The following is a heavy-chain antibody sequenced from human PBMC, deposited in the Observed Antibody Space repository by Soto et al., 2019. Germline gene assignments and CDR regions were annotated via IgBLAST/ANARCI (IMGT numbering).Heavy chain of an antibody. D-gene: IGHD2-2*01. Sequence: GGSLRLSCAASGFIFSNYWMSWVRQAPGKGLEWVANMKQDGSVKYYVDSVKGRFTVSRDNAKNSLYLQMNSLRAEDTAVYYCARDRGVVVPALPHDYYYGMDVWGQGTTVTVSS. CDR1: GFIFSNYW. J-gene: IGHJ6*02. CDR3: ARDRGVVVPALPHDYYYGMDV. V-gene: IGHV3-7*01. CDR2: MKQDGSVK.